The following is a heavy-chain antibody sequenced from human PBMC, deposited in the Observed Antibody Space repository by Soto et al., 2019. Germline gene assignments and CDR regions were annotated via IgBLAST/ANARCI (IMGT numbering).Heavy chain of an antibody. CDR1: GFTFSSYG. V-gene: IGHV3-30*03. D-gene: IGHD3-9*01. CDR3: ARGEYYDILTGDY. Sequence: GGSLRLSCAASGFTFSSYGMHWVRQAPGKGLEWVAVISYDGINKYYADSVKGRFTISRDNSKNTLYLQMNSLRAEDTAVYYCARGEYYDILTGDYWGQGTLVTVSS. J-gene: IGHJ4*02. CDR2: ISYDGINK.